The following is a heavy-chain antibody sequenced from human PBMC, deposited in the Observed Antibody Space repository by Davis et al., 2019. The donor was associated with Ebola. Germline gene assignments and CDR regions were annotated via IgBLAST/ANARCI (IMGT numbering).Heavy chain of an antibody. J-gene: IGHJ3*02. CDR3: ASLRRTITGMDDAFDI. Sequence: GESLKISCKGSGYGFTNYWIGWVRQMPGKGLEWMGIIYTGDSDTRYSPSFRGQVTISADKSIKTAFLQWSSLKASDTALYYCASLRRTITGMDDAFDIWDQGTMVTVSS. CDR1: GYGFTNYW. CDR2: IYTGDSDT. D-gene: IGHD2-8*02. V-gene: IGHV5-51*01.